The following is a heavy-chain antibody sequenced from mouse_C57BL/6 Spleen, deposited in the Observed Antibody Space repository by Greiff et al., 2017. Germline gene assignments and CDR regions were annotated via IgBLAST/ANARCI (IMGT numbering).Heavy chain of an antibody. D-gene: IGHD1-1*01. CDR1: GYTFTSYW. V-gene: IGHV1-69*01. CDR2: IDPSDSYT. Sequence: QVQLQQPGAELVMPGASVKLSCKASGYTFTSYWMHWVKQRPGQGLEWIGEIDPSDSYTNYNQKFKGKSTLTVDKSSSTAYMQLSSLTSEDSAVYYCARSGSNEPDRFAYWGQGTLVTVSA. CDR3: ARSGSNEPDRFAY. J-gene: IGHJ3*01.